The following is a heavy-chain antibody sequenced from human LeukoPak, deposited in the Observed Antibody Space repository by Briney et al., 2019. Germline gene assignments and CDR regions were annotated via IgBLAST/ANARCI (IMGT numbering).Heavy chain of an antibody. CDR1: GGTFSSYA. J-gene: IGHJ6*02. Sequence: ASVKVSCKASGGTFSSYAISWVRQAPGQGLEWMGWINPNSGGTNYAQKFQGRVTMTRDTSISTAYMELSRLRSDDTALYYCARAHYLYGMDVWGQGTTVTVSS. CDR2: INPNSGGT. V-gene: IGHV1-2*02. D-gene: IGHD1-26*01. CDR3: ARAHYLYGMDV.